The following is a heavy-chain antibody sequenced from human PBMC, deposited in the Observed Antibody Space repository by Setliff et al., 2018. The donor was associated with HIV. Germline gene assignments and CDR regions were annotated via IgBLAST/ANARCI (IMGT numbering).Heavy chain of an antibody. J-gene: IGHJ6*03. V-gene: IGHV4-39*01. Sequence: SETLSLTCTVSAGSIRSSTYYWAWIRQPPGKGLEWIGTIYYSGSTYYNPSLKSRATISVDMSKNQFSLRLSSVTAADTAVYYCASLDGSESPYIYYYYMDVWGKGTAVTVSS. D-gene: IGHD3-10*01. CDR1: AGSIRSSTYY. CDR3: ASLDGSESPYIYYYYMDV. CDR2: IYYSGST.